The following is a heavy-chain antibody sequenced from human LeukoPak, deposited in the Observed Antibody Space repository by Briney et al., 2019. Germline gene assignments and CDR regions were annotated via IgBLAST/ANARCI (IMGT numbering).Heavy chain of an antibody. CDR3: ARVLRYFDWLSSPGDYYYMDV. V-gene: IGHV1-2*02. D-gene: IGHD3-9*01. J-gene: IGHJ6*03. Sequence: ASVKVSCKASGYTFTGYYMHWVRQAPGQGLEWMGWINPNSGGTNYAQKFQGRVTMTRDTSISTAYMELSRLRSDDTAVYYCARVLRYFDWLSSPGDYYYMDVWGKGTTVTVSS. CDR1: GYTFTGYY. CDR2: INPNSGGT.